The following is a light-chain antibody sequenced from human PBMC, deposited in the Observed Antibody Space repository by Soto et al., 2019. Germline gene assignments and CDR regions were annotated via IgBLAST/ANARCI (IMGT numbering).Light chain of an antibody. CDR2: EVS. CDR3: SSYTSRSTLGV. Sequence: QSVLTQPASVSGSPGQSITISCTGTSSDIGGYNFVSWYQQHPGKAPRLIIYEVSNRPSGVSNRFSGSKLGNTASLTISGLQAEDEADYYCSSYTSRSTLGVFGTGTKLTVL. CDR1: SSDIGGYNF. V-gene: IGLV2-14*01. J-gene: IGLJ1*01.